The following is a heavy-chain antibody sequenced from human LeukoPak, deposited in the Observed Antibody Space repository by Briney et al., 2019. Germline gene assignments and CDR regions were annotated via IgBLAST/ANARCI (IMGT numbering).Heavy chain of an antibody. CDR2: ISYDGSNK. CDR3: ARDQVVLGYYYYYMDV. CDR1: GFTFSSYA. Sequence: PGGSLRLSCAASGFTFSSYAMHWVRQAPGKGLEWVAVISYDGSNKYYADSVKGRFTISRDNSKNTLYLQMNSLRAEDTAVYYCARDQVVLGYYYYYMDVWGKGTTVTVSS. D-gene: IGHD2-15*01. J-gene: IGHJ6*03. V-gene: IGHV3-30*04.